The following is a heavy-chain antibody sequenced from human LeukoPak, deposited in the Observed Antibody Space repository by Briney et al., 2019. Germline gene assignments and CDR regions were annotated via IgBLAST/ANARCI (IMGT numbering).Heavy chain of an antibody. CDR1: GYTFTSYD. J-gene: IGHJ5*02. V-gene: IGHV1-8*01. Sequence: GASVKVSCKASGYTFTSYDINWVRQATGQGLEWMGWMNPNSGNTGYAQKFQGRVTMTRDTSISTAYMELSRLRSDDTAVYYCARDGDSYKNYYGSGSYYNVRVSYWFDPWGQGTLVTVSS. D-gene: IGHD3-10*01. CDR3: ARDGDSYKNYYGSGSYYNVRVSYWFDP. CDR2: MNPNSGNT.